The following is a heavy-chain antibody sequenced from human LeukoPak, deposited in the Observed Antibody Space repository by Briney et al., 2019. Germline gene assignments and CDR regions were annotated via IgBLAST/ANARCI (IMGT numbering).Heavy chain of an antibody. Sequence: GGSLRLSCAASGFTVSSNYMSWVRQAPGKGLEWVSYISSSSSTIYYADSVKGRFTISRDNAKNSLYLQMNSLRAEDTAVYYCARDGGIDLASSSWDPYYYYGMDVWGQGTTVTVSS. D-gene: IGHD6-13*01. CDR1: GFTVSSNY. CDR3: ARDGGIDLASSSWDPYYYYGMDV. CDR2: ISSSSSTI. J-gene: IGHJ6*02. V-gene: IGHV3-48*04.